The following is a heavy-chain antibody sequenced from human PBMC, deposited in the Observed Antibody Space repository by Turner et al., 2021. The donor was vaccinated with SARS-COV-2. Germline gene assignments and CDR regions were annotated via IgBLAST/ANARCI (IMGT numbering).Heavy chain of an antibody. Sequence: QVQLVESGGGVVQPGGSLRLACAASGFSFSNYAMHWVRQAPGKGLECVAIISYDGMNKYYADSVKGRFTISRDDSKSTLYLQMNSLRPEDTAIYYCARERRGYYAEYWGQGTLVTVSS. CDR2: ISYDGMNK. V-gene: IGHV3-30*04. CDR1: GFSFSNYA. D-gene: IGHD3-3*01. CDR3: ARERRGYYAEY. J-gene: IGHJ4*02.